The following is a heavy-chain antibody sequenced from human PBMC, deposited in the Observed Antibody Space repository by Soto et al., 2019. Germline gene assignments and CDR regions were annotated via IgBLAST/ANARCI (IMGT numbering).Heavy chain of an antibody. D-gene: IGHD6-13*01. CDR3: TASSWTGAGLDF. Sequence: ASVKGSCKASGYTFTSWDVYWVRQAAGQGLEWMGYMNPRSGNTGYEQKFQGRVTMTRDTSISTAYMELSSLTSDDTAVYYCTASSWTGAGLDFRGQGTPVTVSS. V-gene: IGHV1-8*01. J-gene: IGHJ4*01. CDR2: MNPRSGNT. CDR1: GYTFTSWD.